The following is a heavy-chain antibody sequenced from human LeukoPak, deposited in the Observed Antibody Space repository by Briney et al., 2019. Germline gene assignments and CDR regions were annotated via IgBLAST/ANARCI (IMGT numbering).Heavy chain of an antibody. V-gene: IGHV3-33*01. CDR2: IWYDGSNK. J-gene: IGHJ3*02. CDR1: GFTFSSYG. D-gene: IGHD4-17*01. Sequence: GRSLRLSCAASGFTFSSYGMHWVRQAPGKGLEWVAVIWYDGSNKYYADSVKGRFTISRDNSKNTLYLQMNSLRAEDTAVYYCARDYGDYVVAFDIWGQGTMVTVSS. CDR3: ARDYGDYVVAFDI.